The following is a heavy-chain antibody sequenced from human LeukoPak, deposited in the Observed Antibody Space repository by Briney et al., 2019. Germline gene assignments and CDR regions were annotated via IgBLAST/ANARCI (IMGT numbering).Heavy chain of an antibody. V-gene: IGHV3-7*01. CDR3: ARDPGYYGSGSYLN. J-gene: IGHJ4*02. CDR2: IKQDGSEK. Sequence: PGGSLRLSCVVSGFTFSGYWMTWVRQAPGKGLEWVANIKQDGSEKYYVDSVKGRFTISRDNAQNSLYLQMNSLRAEDTAVYYCARDPGYYGSGSYLNWGQGTLVTVSS. CDR1: GFTFSGYW. D-gene: IGHD3-10*01.